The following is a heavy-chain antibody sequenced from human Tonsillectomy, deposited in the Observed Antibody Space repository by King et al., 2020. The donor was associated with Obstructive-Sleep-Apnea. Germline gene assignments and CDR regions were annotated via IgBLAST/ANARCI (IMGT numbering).Heavy chain of an antibody. CDR2: IYYSGTT. D-gene: IGHD6-13*01. J-gene: IGHJ5*02. V-gene: IGHV4-59*01. CDR3: AGALGSSTWYQGWFDP. Sequence: QLQESGPGLVKPSETLSLTCTVSGGSISTYYWSWIRQPPGKGLEWIGYIYYSGTTKYNPSLKSRLTISVDTSKNQFSLKLRSVTAADTAVYYCAGALGSSTWYQGWFDPWGQGTLVTVSS. CDR1: GGSISTYY.